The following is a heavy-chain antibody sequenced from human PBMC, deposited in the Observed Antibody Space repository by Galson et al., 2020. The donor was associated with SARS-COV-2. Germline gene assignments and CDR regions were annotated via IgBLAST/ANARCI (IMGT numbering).Heavy chain of an antibody. V-gene: IGHV3-23*01. CDR2: ISRSGGST. CDR3: AKGSGWYFIRGHPSAFDY. D-gene: IGHD6-19*01. CDR1: GFTFSSHA. Sequence: GESLKISCAAPGFTFSSHATSWVRQAPGKGLEWVSAISRSGGSTYYADSVKGRFTISRDNSKNTLYLQMNSLRAEDTAVYYCAKGSGWYFIRGHPSAFDYWGQGTLVTVSS. J-gene: IGHJ4*02.